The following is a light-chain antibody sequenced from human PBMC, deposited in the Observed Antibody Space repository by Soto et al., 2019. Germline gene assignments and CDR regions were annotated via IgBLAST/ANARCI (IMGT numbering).Light chain of an antibody. Sequence: QAVRTQPASVSGSPGQSITISCTGTSSDVGGYNYVSWYQQHPGKAPKLMIXEXSXRPSGVSNRFSGSKSGNTASLTISALQAEDEADYYCSSYTSSSTPYVFGTGTRSPS. V-gene: IGLV2-14*01. J-gene: IGLJ1*01. CDR2: EXS. CDR1: SSDVGGYNY. CDR3: SSYTSSSTPYV.